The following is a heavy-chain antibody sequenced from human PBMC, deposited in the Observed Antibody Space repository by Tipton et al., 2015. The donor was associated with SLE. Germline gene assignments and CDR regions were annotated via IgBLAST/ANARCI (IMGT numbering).Heavy chain of an antibody. CDR2: IYYSGST. V-gene: IGHV4-39*07. CDR1: GGSISSSSYY. J-gene: IGHJ1*01. CDR3: ARGPGGELSAEYFQH. Sequence: TLSLTCTVSGGSISSSSYYWGWIRQPPGKGLEWIGSIYYSGSTYYNPSLKSRVTISVDTSKNQFSLKLSSVTAADTAVYYCARGPGGELSAEYFQHWGQGTLVTVSS. D-gene: IGHD3-16*02.